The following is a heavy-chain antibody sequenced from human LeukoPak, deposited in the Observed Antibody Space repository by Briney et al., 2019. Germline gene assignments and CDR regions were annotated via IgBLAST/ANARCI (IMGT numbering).Heavy chain of an antibody. J-gene: IGHJ4*02. Sequence: PGGSLRLSCTASGFTFSNTRMTWIRQTPGKGPEWVSYISNRAHPNDIKYADSVKGRFTISRDYTKNSVYLQMNSLRAEDTAVYYCVKTAGRDGGYWGQGTLVTVSS. CDR1: GFTFSNTR. CDR2: ISNRAHPNDI. CDR3: VKTAGRDGGY. D-gene: IGHD5-24*01. V-gene: IGHV3-11*01.